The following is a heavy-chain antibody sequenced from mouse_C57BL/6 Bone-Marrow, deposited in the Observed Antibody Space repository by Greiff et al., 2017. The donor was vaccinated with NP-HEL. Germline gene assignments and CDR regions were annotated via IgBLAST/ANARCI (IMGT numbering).Heavy chain of an antibody. CDR2: ISSGSSTI. V-gene: IGHV5-17*01. J-gene: IGHJ1*03. Sequence: EVQGVESGGGLVKPGGSLKLSCAASGFTFSDYGMHWVRQAPEKGLEWVAYISSGSSTIYDADTVTGRFTISRDNAKNTLFLKMTSLRSEDTAMYYCARYGPWHFDVWGTGTTLTVSS. D-gene: IGHD1-1*02. CDR1: GFTFSDYG. CDR3: ARYGPWHFDV.